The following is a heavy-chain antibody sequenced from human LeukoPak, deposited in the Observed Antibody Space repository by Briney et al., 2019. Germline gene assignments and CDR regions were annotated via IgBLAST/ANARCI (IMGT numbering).Heavy chain of an antibody. CDR3: ARRGAYCSSTSCYGSGNWFDP. V-gene: IGHV1-2*02. CDR2: INPNSGGT. CDR1: GYTFTGHY. Sequence: ASVKVSCKASGYTFTGHYMHWARQAPGQGLEWMGWINPNSGGTNYAQKFQGRVTMTRDTSISTAYMELSRLRSDDTAVYYCARRGAYCSSTSCYGSGNWFDPWGQGTLVTVSS. J-gene: IGHJ5*02. D-gene: IGHD2-2*01.